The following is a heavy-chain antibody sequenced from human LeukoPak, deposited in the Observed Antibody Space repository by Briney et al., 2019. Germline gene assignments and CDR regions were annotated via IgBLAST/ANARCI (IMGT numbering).Heavy chain of an antibody. CDR2: INPNSGGT. V-gene: IGHV1-2*02. Sequence: ASVKVSCKASGYTFTGYYMHWVRQAPGQGLEWMGWINPNSGGTNYAQKFQGRVTMTRDTSISTAYMELSRLRSDDTAVYYCAREFSNTRSLLWFGELSRGAFDYWGQGTLVTVSS. D-gene: IGHD3-10*01. J-gene: IGHJ4*02. CDR1: GYTFTGYY. CDR3: AREFSNTRSLLWFGELSRGAFDY.